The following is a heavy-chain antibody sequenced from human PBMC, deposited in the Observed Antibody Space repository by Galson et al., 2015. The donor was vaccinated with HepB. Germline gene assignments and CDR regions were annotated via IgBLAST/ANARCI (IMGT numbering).Heavy chain of an antibody. V-gene: IGHV3-23*01. Sequence: SLRLSCAASGFTFSTYAMSWVRQAPGKGLEWASGISNSGGSTYYPDSVKGRFTISRDNSKNTLYLEMDSLRAEDTAVYHCAKDLSKGYSSSWYFGYWGQGTLVTVSS. CDR1: GFTFSTYA. D-gene: IGHD6-13*01. CDR2: ISNSGGST. CDR3: AKDLSKGYSSSWYFGY. J-gene: IGHJ4*02.